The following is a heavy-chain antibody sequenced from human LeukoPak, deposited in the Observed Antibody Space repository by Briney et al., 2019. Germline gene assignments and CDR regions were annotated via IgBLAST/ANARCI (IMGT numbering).Heavy chain of an antibody. CDR1: GYSFTSYW. Sequence: GESLEISCKGSGYSFTSYWIGWVRQMPGKGLEWMGIIYPGDSDTRYSPSFQDQVTISADKSISTAYLQWSSLKASDTAMYYCARSLGGSYYPYYFDYWGQGTLVTVSS. CDR2: IYPGDSDT. V-gene: IGHV5-51*01. J-gene: IGHJ4*02. CDR3: ARSLGGSYYPYYFDY. D-gene: IGHD1-26*01.